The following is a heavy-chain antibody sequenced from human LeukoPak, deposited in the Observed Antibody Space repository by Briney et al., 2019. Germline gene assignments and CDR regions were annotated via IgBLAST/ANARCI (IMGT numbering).Heavy chain of an antibody. Sequence: PGGSLRLSCAASGFTFSIYWMHWVRQAPGQGLVWVSRFNIEGSSTSYADSVKGRFTISRDTAKNTLYLQMNSLRAEDTAVYYCARDYSFGYSSSSSGYWGQGTLVTVSS. CDR1: GFTFSIYW. D-gene: IGHD6-6*01. CDR2: FNIEGSST. V-gene: IGHV3-74*01. CDR3: ARDYSFGYSSSSSGY. J-gene: IGHJ4*02.